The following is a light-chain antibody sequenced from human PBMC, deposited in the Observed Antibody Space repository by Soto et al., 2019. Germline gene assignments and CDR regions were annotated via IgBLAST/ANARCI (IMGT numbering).Light chain of an antibody. V-gene: IGLV2-23*01. Sequence: QSALAQPASVSGSPVQSITISCTGTSSDVGSYKYVSWYQQYPGKAPKLMIYEGSKRPSGVSNRFSGSKSGNTASLTITGLQAEDEADYYCCSYAGSSTPYVFGSGTKVTVL. J-gene: IGLJ1*01. CDR2: EGS. CDR3: CSYAGSSTPYV. CDR1: SSDVGSYKY.